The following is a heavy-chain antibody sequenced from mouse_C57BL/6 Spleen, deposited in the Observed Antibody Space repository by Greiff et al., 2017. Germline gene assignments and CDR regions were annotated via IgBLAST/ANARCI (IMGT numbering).Heavy chain of an antibody. Sequence: VQLKESGTVLARPGASVKMSCKTSGYTFTSYWMHWVKQRPGQGLEWIGAIYPGNSDTSYNQKFKGKAKRTAVTSASTAYMELSSLTNEDSAVDYCTRGGNSHAMDYWGQGTSVTVSS. CDR3: TRGGNSHAMDY. CDR2: IYPGNSDT. J-gene: IGHJ4*01. D-gene: IGHD2-1*01. V-gene: IGHV1-5*01. CDR1: GYTFTSYW.